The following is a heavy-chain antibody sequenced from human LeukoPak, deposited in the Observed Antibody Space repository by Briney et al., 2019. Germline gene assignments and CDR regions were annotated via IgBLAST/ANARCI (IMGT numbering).Heavy chain of an antibody. CDR2: ISHSGST. CDR3: ASHRFFDGTSTP. V-gene: IGHV4-34*01. J-gene: IGHJ5*02. CDR1: GGSFSGYY. Sequence: PSETLSLTCAVYGGSFSGYYWSWIRQPPGKGLEWIGEISHSGSTNYNPSLKSRVTISVDTSKNQFSLKRSSVTAGDTAVYYCASHRFFDGTSTPWGQGTLVTVSS. D-gene: IGHD3-9*01.